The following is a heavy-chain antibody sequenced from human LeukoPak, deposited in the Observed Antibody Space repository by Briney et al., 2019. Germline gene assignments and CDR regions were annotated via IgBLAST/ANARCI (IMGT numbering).Heavy chain of an antibody. V-gene: IGHV1-69*05. CDR2: IIPIFGTA. J-gene: IGHJ3*02. CDR3: ASYSTSRKTLRAFDI. Sequence: SVKLSCKASGGTFSSYAISWVRQAPGQGLEWMGGIIPIFGTATYAPNFQGRVTITTDESTTTAYMQLSSLRAEETAVYYCASYSTSRKTLRAFDIWGQGTMVTVSS. CDR1: GGTFSSYA. D-gene: IGHD2-2*01.